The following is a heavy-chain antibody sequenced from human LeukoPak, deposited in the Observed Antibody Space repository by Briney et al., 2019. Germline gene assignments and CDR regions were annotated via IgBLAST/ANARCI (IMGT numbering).Heavy chain of an antibody. J-gene: IGHJ4*02. CDR1: GGTFSSYA. D-gene: IGHD2-2*01. V-gene: IGHV1-69*01. CDR2: IIPIFGTA. Sequence: ASVKVSCKASGGTFSSYAISWVRQAPGQGLEWTGGIIPIFGTANYAQKFQGRVTITADESTSTAYMELSSLRSEDTAVYYCARGYCSSTSCLGLFDYWGQGTLVTVSS. CDR3: ARGYCSSTSCLGLFDY.